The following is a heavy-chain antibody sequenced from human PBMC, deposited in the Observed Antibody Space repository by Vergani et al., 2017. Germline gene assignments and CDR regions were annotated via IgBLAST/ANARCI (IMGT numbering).Heavy chain of an antibody. J-gene: IGHJ4*02. CDR3: AKMFWGGWGPAAPIDY. CDR2: ISGSGGST. V-gene: IGHV3-23*01. CDR1: GFTFSSYA. Sequence: EVQLLESGGGLVQPGGSLRLSCAASGFTFSSYAMSWVRQAPGKGLKWVSAISGSGGSTYYADSVKGRFTISRDNSKNTLYLQMNSLRAEDTAVYYCAKMFWGGWGPAAPIDYGGQGTLVTVSS. D-gene: IGHD2-2*01.